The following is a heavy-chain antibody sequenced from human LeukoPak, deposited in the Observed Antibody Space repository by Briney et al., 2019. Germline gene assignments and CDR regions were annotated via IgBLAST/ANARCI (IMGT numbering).Heavy chain of an antibody. J-gene: IGHJ4*02. D-gene: IGHD4-17*01. CDR3: ARSYGDYVYRY. Sequence: SETLSLTCTVSGYSINSGYYWGWIRQPPGKGLEWIAIIYHSGSTYYNPSLKSRVTISVDTSKNQFSLKLSSVTAADTAVYYCARSYGDYVYRYWGQGTLVTVSS. V-gene: IGHV4-38-2*02. CDR2: IYHSGST. CDR1: GYSINSGYY.